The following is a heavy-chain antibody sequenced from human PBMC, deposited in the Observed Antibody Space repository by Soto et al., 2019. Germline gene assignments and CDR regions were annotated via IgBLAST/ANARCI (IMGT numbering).Heavy chain of an antibody. J-gene: IGHJ5*02. V-gene: IGHV3-23*01. D-gene: IGHD6-13*01. Sequence: EVQLLESGGGLVQPGGSLRLSCAASGFTFSNYAMTWVRQAPGKGLECVSTINTSGGNTHYADSVKGRFSVSRDNSKNTLSLQMNSRRAEDTAVYYCTKDWQHESWGQGTLVTGSS. CDR2: INTSGGNT. CDR3: TKDWQHES. CDR1: GFTFSNYA.